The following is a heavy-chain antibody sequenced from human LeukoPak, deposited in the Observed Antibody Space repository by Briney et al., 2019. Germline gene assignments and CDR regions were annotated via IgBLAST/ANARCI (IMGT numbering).Heavy chain of an antibody. CDR3: ARSGVATTSWGFDP. V-gene: IGHV4-34*01. J-gene: IGHJ5*02. Sequence: SETLSLTCAVYGGSFSGYYWSWIRQPPGKGLEWIGEINHSGSTNYNPSLKSRVTISVDTSKNQFSLKLSSVTAADTAVYYCARSGVATTSWGFDPWSQGTLVTVSS. CDR1: GGSFSGYY. CDR2: INHSGST. D-gene: IGHD5-12*01.